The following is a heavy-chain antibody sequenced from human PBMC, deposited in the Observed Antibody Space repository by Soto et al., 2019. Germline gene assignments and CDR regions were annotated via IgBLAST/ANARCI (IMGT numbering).Heavy chain of an antibody. Sequence: GGSLRLSCAASGFTFSSYAMSWVRQAPGKGLEWVSAIRDSGVSTYYADSVKGRFTISRDNSKNTLYLQMNSLRAEDTAVYYWAKEGITFFGVAPAAAYYYYGMDVWGQGTPVTVSS. V-gene: IGHV3-23*01. J-gene: IGHJ6*02. CDR3: AKEGITFFGVAPAAAYYYYGMDV. CDR1: GFTFSSYA. CDR2: IRDSGVST. D-gene: IGHD3-3*01.